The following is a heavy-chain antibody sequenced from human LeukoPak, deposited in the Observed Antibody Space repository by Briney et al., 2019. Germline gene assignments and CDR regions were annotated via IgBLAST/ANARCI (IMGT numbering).Heavy chain of an antibody. V-gene: IGHV1-2*02. CDR2: INPNSGGT. D-gene: IGHD3-10*01. CDR1: GYTFTGYY. Sequence: GASVKVSCKASGYTFTGYYMHWVRQAPGQGLEWMGWINPNSGGTNYAQKFQGRVTMTRDTSISTAYMELSRLRSDDTAVYYCARVLSGGSGTFLRNYYYYYGMDVWGQGTTVTVSS. J-gene: IGHJ6*02. CDR3: ARVLSGGSGTFLRNYYYYYGMDV.